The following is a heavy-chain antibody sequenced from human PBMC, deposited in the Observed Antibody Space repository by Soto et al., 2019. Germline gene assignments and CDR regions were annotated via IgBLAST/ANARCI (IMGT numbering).Heavy chain of an antibody. Sequence: GGSLRLSCAASGFTFSSYAMSWVRQAPGKGLEWVSAISGSGGSTYYADSVKGRLTISRDNSKNTLYLQMNSLRAEDTAVYYCAKDKNRALDAFDIWGQGTMVTVSS. CDR1: GFTFSSYA. CDR2: ISGSGGST. CDR3: AKDKNRALDAFDI. V-gene: IGHV3-23*01. D-gene: IGHD3-10*01. J-gene: IGHJ3*02.